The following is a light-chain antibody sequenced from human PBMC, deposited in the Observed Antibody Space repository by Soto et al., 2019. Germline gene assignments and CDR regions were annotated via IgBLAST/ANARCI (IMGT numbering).Light chain of an antibody. J-gene: IGLJ2*01. CDR1: SSDVGGYNY. CDR3: SSYTSSSTLV. V-gene: IGLV2-14*01. CDR2: DVS. Sequence: QSALTQPASVSGSPGQSTTISCTGTSSDVGGYNYVSWYQQYPGKAPKLMIYDVSNRPSGVSNRFSGPKSGNTASLTISGLQAEDEADYYCSSYTSSSTLVFGGGTKLTVL.